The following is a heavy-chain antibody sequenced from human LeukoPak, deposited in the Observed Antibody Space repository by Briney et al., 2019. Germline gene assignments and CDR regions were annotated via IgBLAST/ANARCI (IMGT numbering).Heavy chain of an antibody. J-gene: IGHJ4*02. Sequence: ASVKVSCKASGYTFTAIYIHWVRQTPGQGLEWMGWINPNSGGTNFAQKFQGRVTMTRDTSISTAYIELSRLGSDDTAVYSCARGPATGDFDYWGQGTLVTVSS. D-gene: IGHD7-27*01. V-gene: IGHV1-2*02. CDR3: ARGPATGDFDY. CDR2: INPNSGGT. CDR1: GYTFTAIY.